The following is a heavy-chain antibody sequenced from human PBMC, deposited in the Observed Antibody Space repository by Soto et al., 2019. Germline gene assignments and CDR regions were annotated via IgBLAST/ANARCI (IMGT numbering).Heavy chain of an antibody. CDR2: ISFSGST. CDR3: ASGRPMMGAKTFFDH. D-gene: IGHD1-26*01. Sequence: QVQLQESGPGLVKPSQTLSLTCTVSGDSVSSGRYFWSWIRQHPGMALEWIGYISFSGSTYYTPSLKSRLTMSIDTSANQFSLKLGSVTAADTAVYFCASGRPMMGAKTFFDHWGQGTRVAVSS. CDR1: GDSVSSGRYF. J-gene: IGHJ4*02. V-gene: IGHV4-31*03.